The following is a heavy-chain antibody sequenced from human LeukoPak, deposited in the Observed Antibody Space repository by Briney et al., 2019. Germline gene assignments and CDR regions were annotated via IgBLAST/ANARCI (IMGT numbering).Heavy chain of an antibody. V-gene: IGHV1-2*02. CDR3: ARKPMVRGVIYAFDI. Sequence: GASVKVSCKASGYTFTGYYMHWVRQAPGQGLEWMGWINPNSGGTNYAQKFQGRVTMTRDTSISTAYMELSRLRSDDTAVYYCARKPMVRGVIYAFDIWGQGTMVTVSS. J-gene: IGHJ3*02. D-gene: IGHD3-10*01. CDR1: GYTFTGYY. CDR2: INPNSGGT.